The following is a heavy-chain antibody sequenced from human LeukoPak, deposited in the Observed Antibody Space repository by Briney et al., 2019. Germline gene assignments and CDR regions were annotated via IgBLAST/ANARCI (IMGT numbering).Heavy chain of an antibody. D-gene: IGHD3/OR15-3a*01. CDR3: STERLPTFQLLDWSYPGDS. CDR2: IRTQTDGATT. Sequence: GGSLRLSCVASGFTFTNAGMSWVRQAPGKGLEWVGRIRTQTDGATTDYTAPVKGRFTISRDDSKNTVLLQMNSLKAEDTAVYYCSTERLPTFQLLDWSYPGDSWGQGTLVTVSP. CDR1: GFTFTNAG. J-gene: IGHJ4*02. V-gene: IGHV3-15*01.